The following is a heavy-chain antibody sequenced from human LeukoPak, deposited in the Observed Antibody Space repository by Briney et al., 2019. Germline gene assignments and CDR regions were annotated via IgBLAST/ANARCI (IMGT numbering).Heavy chain of an antibody. J-gene: IGHJ4*02. D-gene: IGHD3-10*01. CDR3: AKRGIVIRAVIIIGFHKEAYYFDY. CDR2: ISERGGST. Sequence: GGSLRLSCVVAGITLSNYGMSWVRQAPGKGLEWVSGISERGGSTNYADSVKGRFIISRDTSKNTVYLQMNSLRVEDTAVYFCAKRGIVIRAVIIIGFHKEAYYFDYWGQGILVTVSS. V-gene: IGHV3-23*01. CDR1: GITLSNYG.